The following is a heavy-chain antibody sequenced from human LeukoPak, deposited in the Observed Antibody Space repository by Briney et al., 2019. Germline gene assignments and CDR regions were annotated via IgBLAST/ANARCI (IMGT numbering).Heavy chain of an antibody. CDR3: ARGYGVYVY. Sequence: GGSLRLSCAVSAITFSTYWMTWVRQAPGQGLEWVSVIYFGGTTYYADSVKGRFTISRDNSKNTVYLQMNSLRVEDTAVYYCARGYGVYVYWGQGTLVTVSS. J-gene: IGHJ4*02. CDR1: AITFSTYW. D-gene: IGHD4-17*01. V-gene: IGHV3-53*01. CDR2: IYFGGTT.